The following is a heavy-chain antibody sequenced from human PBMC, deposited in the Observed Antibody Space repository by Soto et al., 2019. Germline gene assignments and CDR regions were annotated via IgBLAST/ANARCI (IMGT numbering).Heavy chain of an antibody. CDR3: ARGRSGRFRGPAN. J-gene: IGHJ4*02. CDR2: ITHSGST. D-gene: IGHD3-10*01. CDR1: GGSFSGYY. Sequence: QVQLQQWGAGLLKPSETLSLTCAVYGGSFSGYYWSWIRQPPGKGLEWIGEITHSGSTNYNPSLKSLVTRSVETSNRQFSRKLSSVTAADPAVYYCARGRSGRFRGPANWGQGTLVTVS. V-gene: IGHV4-34*01.